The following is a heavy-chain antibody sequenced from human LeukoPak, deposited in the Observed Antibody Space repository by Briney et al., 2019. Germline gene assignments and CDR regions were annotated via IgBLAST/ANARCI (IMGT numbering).Heavy chain of an antibody. CDR1: GFTFSSYW. V-gene: IGHV3-7*01. CDR3: AREWMGYSSSRSDYYYYMDV. CDR2: IKQDGSEE. J-gene: IGHJ6*03. D-gene: IGHD6-13*01. Sequence: PGGSLRLSCAASGFTFSSYWMSWVRQAPGKGLEWVANIKQDGSEENYVDSVKGRFTISRDNAKNSLYLHMNSLRAEDTALYYCAREWMGYSSSRSDYYYYMDVWGKGTTVTVSS.